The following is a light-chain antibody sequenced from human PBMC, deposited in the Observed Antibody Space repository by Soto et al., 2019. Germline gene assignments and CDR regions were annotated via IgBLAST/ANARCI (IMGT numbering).Light chain of an antibody. J-gene: IGKJ1*01. Sequence: EIVLTQSPGTLSLSPGERATLSCRASQSVNTNNIAWYQQKAGQAPRLLIYGASRGAPGIPQRFSGGGSGTDFTLTISRVEPDDSAVYHCHQYGASPWTFVQGTKVEI. CDR3: HQYGASPWT. V-gene: IGKV3-20*01. CDR1: QSVNTNN. CDR2: GAS.